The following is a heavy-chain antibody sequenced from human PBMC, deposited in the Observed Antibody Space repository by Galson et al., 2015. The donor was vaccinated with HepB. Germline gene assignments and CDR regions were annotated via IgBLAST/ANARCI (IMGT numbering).Heavy chain of an antibody. Sequence: SLRLSCAASGFTFSSYAMHWVRQAPGKGLEWVAVISYDGSNKYYADSVKGRFTISRDNSKNTLYLQMNSLRAEDTAVYYCAREKVIAAAGIRAFDIWAKGQWSPSLQ. CDR2: ISYDGSNK. D-gene: IGHD6-13*01. CDR1: GFTFSSYA. V-gene: IGHV3-30*04. J-gene: IGHJ3*02. CDR3: AREKVIAAAGIRAFDI.